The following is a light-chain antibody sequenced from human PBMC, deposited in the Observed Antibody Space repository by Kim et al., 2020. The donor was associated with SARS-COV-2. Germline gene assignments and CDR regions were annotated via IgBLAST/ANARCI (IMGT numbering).Light chain of an antibody. CDR2: KAS. V-gene: IGKV1-5*03. J-gene: IGKJ2*01. CDR3: QQYNSYPL. CDR1: QSISTW. Sequence: DIQMTQSPSTLSASVGDRVTITCRASQSISTWLAWYQQKPGKAPKLLIYKASGLESGVPSRFSGSGSGTEFTLTISSLQPDDFATYHCQQYNSYPLFGQGTKLEI.